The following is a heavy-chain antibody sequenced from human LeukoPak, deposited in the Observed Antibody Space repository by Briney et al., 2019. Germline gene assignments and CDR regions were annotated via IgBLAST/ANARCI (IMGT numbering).Heavy chain of an antibody. D-gene: IGHD2-21*01. CDR2: INRNSGGT. CDR3: ARDVAYCGGDCYNWFDP. Sequence: ASLKVSCKASGYTFSDYNMHWVRQAPGQGLEWMGRINRNSGGTIYAQKFQGRVTMTRDTSISTAYMELSRLRSDDTGVHYCARDVAYCGGDCYNWFDPWGQGTLVTVSS. CDR1: GYTFSDYN. J-gene: IGHJ5*02. V-gene: IGHV1-2*05.